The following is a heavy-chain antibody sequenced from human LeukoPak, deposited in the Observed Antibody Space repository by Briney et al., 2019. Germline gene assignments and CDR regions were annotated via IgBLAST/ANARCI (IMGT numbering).Heavy chain of an antibody. J-gene: IGHJ4*02. Sequence: ASVKLSCKASGYTFTGYGISWVRQAPGQGLERMGWISAYNGNTNYAQKLQGRVTMTTDTSTSTAYMELRSLRSDDTAVYYCARDRRAVAGTFLFDYWGQGTLVTVSS. CDR3: ARDRRAVAGTFLFDY. D-gene: IGHD6-19*01. V-gene: IGHV1-18*01. CDR2: ISAYNGNT. CDR1: GYTFTGYG.